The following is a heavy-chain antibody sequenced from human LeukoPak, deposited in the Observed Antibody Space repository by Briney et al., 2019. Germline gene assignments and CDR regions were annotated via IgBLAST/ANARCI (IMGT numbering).Heavy chain of an antibody. CDR1: GGSFSGYY. CDR2: INHSGST. J-gene: IGHJ6*03. V-gene: IGHV4-34*01. CDR3: ARLAGLSNLYYYYYMDV. D-gene: IGHD1-14*01. Sequence: SETLSLTCAVYGGSFSGYYWSWIRQPPGKGLEWIGEINHSGSTNYNPSLKSRVTISVDTSKNQFSLKLSSVTAADTAVYYCARLAGLSNLYYYYYMDVWGKGTTVTVSS.